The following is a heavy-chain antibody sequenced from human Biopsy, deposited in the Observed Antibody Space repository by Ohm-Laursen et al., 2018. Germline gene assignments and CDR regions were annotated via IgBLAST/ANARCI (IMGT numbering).Heavy chain of an antibody. Sequence: VASVKVSCKASGYTFAGYYLHWVRQAPGHGLEWMGRINPNSDNANYAQSFQGRLTVTRDTSISTAYMELTSLTFDDTAIYYCARVPAYPSIDGYYGLDLWGQGTTVIVSS. V-gene: IGHV1-2*06. D-gene: IGHD3-9*01. CDR2: INPNSDNA. CDR3: ARVPAYPSIDGYYGLDL. CDR1: GYTFAGYY. J-gene: IGHJ6*02.